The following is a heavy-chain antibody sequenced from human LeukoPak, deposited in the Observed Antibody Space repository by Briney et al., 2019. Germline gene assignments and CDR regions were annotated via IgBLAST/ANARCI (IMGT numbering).Heavy chain of an antibody. CDR1: GYTFTSYG. D-gene: IGHD5-18*01. J-gene: IGHJ4*02. Sequence: ATVKVSFKASGYTFTSYGISWVRQAPGQGLEWMGWISAYNGNTNYAQKLQGRVTMTTDTSTSTAYMELRSLRSDDTAVYYCARGAVDTAMVTVIDYWGQGTLVTVSS. CDR3: ARGAVDTAMVTVIDY. V-gene: IGHV1-18*01. CDR2: ISAYNGNT.